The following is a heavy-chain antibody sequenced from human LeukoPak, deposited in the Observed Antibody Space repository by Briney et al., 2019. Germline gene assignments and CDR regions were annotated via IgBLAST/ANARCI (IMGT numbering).Heavy chain of an antibody. CDR3: ARGNCGSSSCYTAFWFDP. V-gene: IGHV4-31*03. CDR1: GGSISSGGYY. D-gene: IGHD2-2*02. J-gene: IGHJ5*02. Sequence: PSETLSLTCTVSGGSISSGGYYWSWIHQHPGKGLEWIGYIYYGGSTYYNPSLKSRVTISVDTSKNQFSLKLSSVTAADTAVYYCARGNCGSSSCYTAFWFDPWGQGTLVTVSS. CDR2: IYYGGST.